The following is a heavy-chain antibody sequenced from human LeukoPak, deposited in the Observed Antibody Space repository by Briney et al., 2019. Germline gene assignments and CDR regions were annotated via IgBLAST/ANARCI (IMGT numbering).Heavy chain of an antibody. V-gene: IGHV1-69*06. CDR3: ARVFGTRGGFDY. Sequence: GASVKVSCKASGGTFSSYAISWVRQAPGQGLEWMGGIIPIFGTANYAQKFQGRVTITADKSTSTAYMELRSLRSDDTAVYDCARVFGTRGGFDYWGQGTLVTVSS. CDR2: IIPIFGTA. CDR1: GGTFSSYA. J-gene: IGHJ4*02. D-gene: IGHD6-13*01.